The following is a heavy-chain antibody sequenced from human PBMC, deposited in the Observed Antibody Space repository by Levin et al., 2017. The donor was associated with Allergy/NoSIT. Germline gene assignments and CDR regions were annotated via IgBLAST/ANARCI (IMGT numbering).Heavy chain of an antibody. V-gene: IGHV3-15*07. J-gene: IGHJ4*02. CDR3: TSPISGSSQFDC. D-gene: IGHD1-26*01. Sequence: GGSLRLSCGASGFTFTNAWMNWVRQAPGKGLEWVGRIKSKSDGGTADYAAPVTGRFTISRDDSKNTLYLQMNSLKSEDTAVYYCTSPISGSSQFDCWGQGTLVTVSS. CDR1: GFTFTNAW. CDR2: IKSKSDGGTA.